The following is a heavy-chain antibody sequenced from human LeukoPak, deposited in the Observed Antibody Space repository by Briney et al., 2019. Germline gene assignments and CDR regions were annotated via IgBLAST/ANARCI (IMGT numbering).Heavy chain of an antibody. V-gene: IGHV1-8*02. D-gene: IGHD3-3*01. Sequence: ASVKVSCKASGYTFTSYDINWVRQAPGQGLEWMGWMNPNSGNTGYAQKFQGRVTMTRNTSISTAYMELSSLRSEDTAVYYCARGRHYDFWSGYYPPDAFDTWGQGTMVTVSS. J-gene: IGHJ3*02. CDR2: MNPNSGNT. CDR1: GYTFTSYD. CDR3: ARGRHYDFWSGYYPPDAFDT.